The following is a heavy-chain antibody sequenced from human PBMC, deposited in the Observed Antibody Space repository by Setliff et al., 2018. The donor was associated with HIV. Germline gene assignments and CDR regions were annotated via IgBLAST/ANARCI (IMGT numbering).Heavy chain of an antibody. J-gene: IGHJ4*02. CDR2: IYSSGST. D-gene: IGHD1-26*01. V-gene: IGHV4-59*08. CDR3: ARRMSSGSYYDY. Sequence: SETLSLTCTVSGGSISSYYWSWIRQPPGKGLEWIGYIYSSGSTNYNPSLKSRVTISVDTSKNQISLKLSSVTAVDTAVYYCARRMSSGSYYDYWGQGTLVTVSS. CDR1: GGSISSYY.